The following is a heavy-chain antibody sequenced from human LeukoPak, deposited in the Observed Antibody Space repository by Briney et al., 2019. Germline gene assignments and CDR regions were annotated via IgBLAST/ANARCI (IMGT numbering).Heavy chain of an antibody. CDR1: GFTFNTYA. V-gene: IGHV3-23*01. D-gene: IGHD3-10*01. CDR2: ISDSGGST. Sequence: PGGSLRLSCEASGFTFNTYAMTWVRQGPGKGLEWVSYISDSGGSTYYADSVKGRFTISRDNSKNTLFLQMSSLRAEDTAVYYCAKGITMVRGVIAKTLFDYWGRGALVTVSS. CDR3: AKGITMVRGVIAKTLFDY. J-gene: IGHJ4*02.